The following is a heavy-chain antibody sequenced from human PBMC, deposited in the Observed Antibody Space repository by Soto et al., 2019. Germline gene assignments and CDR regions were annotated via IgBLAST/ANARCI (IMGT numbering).Heavy chain of an antibody. CDR3: ARRYRGNFDF. V-gene: IGHV4-59*01. D-gene: IGHD1-26*01. J-gene: IGHJ4*02. Sequence: SETLSLTCTVSGGSISRYYWSWIRQPPGKGLEWIGYIYYTGSTNYNPSLKSRVTISVDTSKNQFSLKLSSVTAADTAVYYCARRYRGNFDFWGQGTLVTVSS. CDR1: GGSISRYY. CDR2: IYYTGST.